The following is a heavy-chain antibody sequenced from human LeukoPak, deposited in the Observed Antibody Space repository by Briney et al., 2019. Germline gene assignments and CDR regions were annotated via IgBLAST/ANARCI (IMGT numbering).Heavy chain of an antibody. J-gene: IGHJ4*02. CDR2: INHSGST. CDR1: GGSFSGYY. V-gene: IGHV4-34*01. CDR3: ARGSQYSSSWYEVVGYYFDY. Sequence: PSGTLSLTCAVYGGSFSGYYWSWIRQPPGKGLEWIGEINHSGSTNYNPSLKSRVTISVDTSKNQFSLKLSSVTAADTAVYYCARGSQYSSSWYEVVGYYFDYWGQGTLVTVSS. D-gene: IGHD6-13*01.